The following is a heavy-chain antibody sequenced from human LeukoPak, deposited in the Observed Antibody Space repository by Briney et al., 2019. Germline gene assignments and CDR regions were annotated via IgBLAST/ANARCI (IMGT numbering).Heavy chain of an antibody. CDR1: GFSFSIYW. V-gene: IGHV3-7*01. CDR3: ARDSSGWYHWFDP. Sequence: GSLRLSCAASGFSFSIYWMSWIRQTPGKGLEYVANIESNGGDKYYVDSVKGRFTISRDNAKNSLYLQMNSLRAEDTAVYYCARDSSGWYHWFDPWGQGTLVTVSS. J-gene: IGHJ5*02. D-gene: IGHD6-13*01. CDR2: IESNGGDK.